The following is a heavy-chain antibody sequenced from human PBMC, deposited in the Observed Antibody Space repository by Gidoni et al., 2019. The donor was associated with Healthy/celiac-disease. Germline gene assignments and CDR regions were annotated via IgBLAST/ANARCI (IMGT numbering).Heavy chain of an antibody. D-gene: IGHD2-15*01. CDR2: IYYSGST. Sequence: QVQLQESGPGLVTPSQTLSLTCTVSGGSISSGGYYWSWIRQHPGKGLEWIGYIYYSGSTYYNPSLKSRVTISVDTSKNQFSLKLSSVTAADTAVYYCARDCWGGGSCYSSYYYGMDVWGQGTTVTVSS. CDR1: GGSISSGGYY. J-gene: IGHJ6*02. V-gene: IGHV4-31*03. CDR3: ARDCWGGGSCYSSYYYGMDV.